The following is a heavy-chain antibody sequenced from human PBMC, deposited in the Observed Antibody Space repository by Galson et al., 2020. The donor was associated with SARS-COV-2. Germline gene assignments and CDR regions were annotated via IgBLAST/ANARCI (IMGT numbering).Heavy chain of an antibody. Sequence: KIGESLKISRKSSGYSFTSYWINWVRQMTGKGPEWMGRNHPRESYTNYSQPFQGHVTISAHKSISTAYLQWSSLKASDTAMYYCARHVLTISDYYGSGSTTSYYFDYWGQGTLVTVSS. J-gene: IGHJ4*02. CDR3: ARHVLTISDYYGSGSTTSYYFDY. V-gene: IGHV5-10-1*01. CDR1: GYSFTSYW. CDR2: NHPRESYT. D-gene: IGHD3-10*01.